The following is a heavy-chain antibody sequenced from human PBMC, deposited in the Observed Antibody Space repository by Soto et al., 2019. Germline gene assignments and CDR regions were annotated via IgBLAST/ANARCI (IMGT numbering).Heavy chain of an antibody. Sequence: SETLSLTCAVSGGSISSGGYSWSWIRQPPGKGLEWIGYIYHSGSTYYNPSLKSRVTISVDTSKNQFSLKLSSVTAADTAVYYCARDRITMVRGVIIYYYGMDVWGQGTTVTVS. CDR2: IYHSGST. D-gene: IGHD3-10*01. V-gene: IGHV4-30-2*01. CDR1: GGSISSGGYS. CDR3: ARDRITMVRGVIIYYYGMDV. J-gene: IGHJ6*02.